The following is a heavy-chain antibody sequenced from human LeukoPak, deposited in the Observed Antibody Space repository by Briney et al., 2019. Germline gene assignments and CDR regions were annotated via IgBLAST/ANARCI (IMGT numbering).Heavy chain of an antibody. V-gene: IGHV3-21*01. CDR1: GFTFSSYS. CDR3: ARVEVLAGSYYYMDV. Sequence: GGSLRLSCAASGFTFSSYSMNWVRQAPGKGLEWVSSISSSSSYIYYADSVKGRFTISRDNAKNSLYLQMNSLRAEDTAVYYCARVEVLAGSYYYMDVWGKGTTVTVSS. CDR2: ISSSSSYI. J-gene: IGHJ6*03. D-gene: IGHD3-10*01.